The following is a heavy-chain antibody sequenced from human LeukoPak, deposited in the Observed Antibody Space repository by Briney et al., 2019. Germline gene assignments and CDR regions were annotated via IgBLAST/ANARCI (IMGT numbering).Heavy chain of an antibody. Sequence: VASVKVSCKASGYTFTSYGISWVRQAPGQGLEWMGWISAYNGNTNYVQKLQGRVTMTTDTSTSTAYMELRSLRSDDTAVYYCARDGAYYGSGSYYNPHWFDPWGQGTLVTVSS. CDR1: GYTFTSYG. CDR2: ISAYNGNT. J-gene: IGHJ5*02. D-gene: IGHD3-10*01. V-gene: IGHV1-18*01. CDR3: ARDGAYYGSGSYYNPHWFDP.